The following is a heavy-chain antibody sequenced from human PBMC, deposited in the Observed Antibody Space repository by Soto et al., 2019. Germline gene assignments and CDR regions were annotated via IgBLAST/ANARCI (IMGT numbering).Heavy chain of an antibody. CDR1: GFTFSSYG. Sequence: QVQLVESGGGVVQPGRSLRLSCAASGFTFSSYGMHWVRQAPGKGLEWVSVIWYDGSNKYYADSVRGRFTISRDNSKNTLYLEVNSLRAEDTAVYYCARDAYTSGWHRGDFDYWGQGTLVTVSS. J-gene: IGHJ4*02. D-gene: IGHD6-19*01. CDR2: IWYDGSNK. V-gene: IGHV3-33*01. CDR3: ARDAYTSGWHRGDFDY.